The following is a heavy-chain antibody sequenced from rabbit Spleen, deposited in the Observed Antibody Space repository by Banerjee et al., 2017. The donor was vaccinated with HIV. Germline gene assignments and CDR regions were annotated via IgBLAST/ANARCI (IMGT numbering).Heavy chain of an antibody. D-gene: IGHD4-2*01. CDR1: GFSFSSSYW. Sequence: QEQLEESGGDLVKPEGSLTLTCTASGFSFSSSYWICWVRQAPGKGLEWIACIYGGSSAGSYYASWAKGRFTISKTSSTTVALQVTSLTAADTATYFCTRDAAGREDFNLWGQGTLVTVS. CDR3: TRDAAGREDFNL. CDR2: IYGGSSAGS. J-gene: IGHJ4*01. V-gene: IGHV1S45*01.